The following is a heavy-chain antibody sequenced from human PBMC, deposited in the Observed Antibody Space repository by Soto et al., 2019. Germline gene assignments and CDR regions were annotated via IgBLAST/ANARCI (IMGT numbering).Heavy chain of an antibody. Sequence: GGSLRLSCAASGFTFDDYAMHWVRQAPGKGLEWVSLISWDGGSTYYADSVKGRFTISRDNSKNSLYLQMNSLRAEDTALYYCAKDIRCGYYYCSGSPHFDYWGQGTLVTVSS. J-gene: IGHJ4*02. V-gene: IGHV3-43D*03. CDR1: GFTFDDYA. CDR2: ISWDGGST. CDR3: AKDIRCGYYYCSGSPHFDY. D-gene: IGHD3-10*01.